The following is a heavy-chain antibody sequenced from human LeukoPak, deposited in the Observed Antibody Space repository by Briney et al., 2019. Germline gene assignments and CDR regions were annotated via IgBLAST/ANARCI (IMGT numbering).Heavy chain of an antibody. V-gene: IGHV1-3*01. CDR3: ARDSGSGSNDY. CDR2: ISAGNGNT. J-gene: IGHJ4*02. CDR1: GYTFTSYA. D-gene: IGHD1-26*01. Sequence: PPASVKVSCKASGYTFTSYAIHWVRQAPGQRLEWMGWISAGNGNTKYSQNFQGRVTFISNTSATTAFMELSSLRSEDAAVYYCARDSGSGSNDYWGQGTLVTVSS.